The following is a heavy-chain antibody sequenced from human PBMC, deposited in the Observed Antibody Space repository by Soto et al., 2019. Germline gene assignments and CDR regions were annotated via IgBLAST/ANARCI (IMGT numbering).Heavy chain of an antibody. J-gene: IGHJ6*02. Sequence: SETLSLTCTVSGGSISNYYWSWVRQPPGKGLEWIGYVYYSGSTNYNPSLKSRVTLSADTSKNQFSLKLSSVTATDTAVYYCARVAHCISTSCYGRIYGMDVWGQGTTVT. CDR3: ARVAHCISTSCYGRIYGMDV. D-gene: IGHD2-2*01. CDR2: VYYSGST. V-gene: IGHV4-59*01. CDR1: GGSISNYY.